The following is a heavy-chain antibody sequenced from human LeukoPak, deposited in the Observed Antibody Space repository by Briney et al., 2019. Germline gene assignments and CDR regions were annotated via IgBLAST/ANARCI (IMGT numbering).Heavy chain of an antibody. Sequence: SETLSLTCTVSGGSNSSSSHYWGWIRQPPGKGLEWIGNIYYGGNIYYNPSLKSRVTISIDTSKYQFSLNLSSVTAADTAVYYCARHRWDSISSVLDYWGQGTLVTVSS. J-gene: IGHJ4*02. V-gene: IGHV4-39*01. CDR3: ARHRWDSISSVLDY. CDR1: GGSNSSSSHY. D-gene: IGHD6-6*01. CDR2: IYYGGNI.